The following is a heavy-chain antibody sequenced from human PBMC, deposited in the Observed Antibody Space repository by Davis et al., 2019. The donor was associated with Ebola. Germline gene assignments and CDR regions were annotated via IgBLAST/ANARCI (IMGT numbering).Heavy chain of an antibody. V-gene: IGHV3-23*01. CDR1: GFTFSIYS. D-gene: IGHD6-19*01. J-gene: IGHJ2*01. Sequence: GGSLRLSCAASGFTFSIYSMNWVRQAPGKGLEWVSGINWNGGRTYYADSVKGRFTIFRDNSKNTLYLQMNSLRAEDTAVYYCAKDRAAVADWYFDLWGRGTLVTVSS. CDR3: AKDRAAVADWYFDL. CDR2: INWNGGRT.